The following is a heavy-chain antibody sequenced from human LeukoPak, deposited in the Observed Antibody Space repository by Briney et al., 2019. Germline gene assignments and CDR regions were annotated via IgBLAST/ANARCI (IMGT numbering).Heavy chain of an antibody. D-gene: IGHD4-17*01. CDR3: ASPIPKAMTTVTNGNLNDAFDI. CDR2: IIPILGIA. Sequence: SVKVSCKASGGTFGSYAISWVRQAPGQGLEWMGRIIPILGIANYAQKFQGRVTITADKSTSTAYMELSSLRSEDTAVYYCASPIPKAMTTVTNGNLNDAFDIWGQGTMVTVSS. V-gene: IGHV1-69*04. CDR1: GGTFGSYA. J-gene: IGHJ3*02.